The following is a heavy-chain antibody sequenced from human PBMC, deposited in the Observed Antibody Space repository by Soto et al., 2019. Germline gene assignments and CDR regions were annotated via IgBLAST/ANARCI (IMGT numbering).Heavy chain of an antibody. V-gene: IGHV3-21*06. CDR1: GFTFSRYG. CDR2: ISSSTSYV. D-gene: IGHD2-2*01. J-gene: IGHJ5*01. CDR3: ARDPSEGRVGNWFES. Sequence: GGSLRLSCAASGFTFSRYGMNWLRQAPGKGLEWVASISSSTSYVYYADSVKGRFSTSRDNAKNILYLEMYALRTEDTAVYYCARDPSEGRVGNWFESWGQGTRATVS.